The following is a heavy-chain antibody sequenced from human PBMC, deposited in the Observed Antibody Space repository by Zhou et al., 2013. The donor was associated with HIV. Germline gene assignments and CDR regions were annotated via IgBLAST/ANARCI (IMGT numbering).Heavy chain of an antibody. Sequence: QVQLVQSGAEVKKPGASVKVSCKASGYTFTSYGVSWVRQAPGQGLEWMGWISAYNGNTNYAQKLQGRVTMTTDTSTSTAYMELRSLRSDDTAAYYXARCGGGGTTHYTTYYGMDVVGQRDHGHRLL. D-gene: IGHD2-15*01. CDR1: GYTFTSYG. CDR3: ARCGGGGTTHYTTYYGMDV. CDR2: ISAYNGNT. J-gene: IGHJ6*02. V-gene: IGHV1-18*01.